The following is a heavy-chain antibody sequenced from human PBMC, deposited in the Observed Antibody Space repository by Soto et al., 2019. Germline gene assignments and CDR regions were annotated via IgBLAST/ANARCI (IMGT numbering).Heavy chain of an antibody. D-gene: IGHD5-12*01. Sequence: ASVKVSCKASGYTFTGYYMHWVRQAPGQELEWMGWINPNSGGTNYAQKFQGRVTMTRDTSISTAYMELSRLRSDDTAVYYCARDMATTPPYYYYYGMDVWGQGTTVTVSS. J-gene: IGHJ6*02. CDR2: INPNSGGT. CDR1: GYTFTGYY. CDR3: ARDMATTPPYYYYYGMDV. V-gene: IGHV1-2*02.